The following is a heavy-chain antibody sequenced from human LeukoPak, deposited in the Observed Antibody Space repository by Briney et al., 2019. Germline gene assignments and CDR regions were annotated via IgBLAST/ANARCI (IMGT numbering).Heavy chain of an antibody. Sequence: GGSLRLSRAASGFTFSSYAMSWVRQAPGKGLEWVSAISGSGGSTYYADSVKGRFTISRDNSKNTLYLQMNSLRAEDTAVYYCAKSNLPGGTYGSGSSQAPFGYWGQGTLVTVSS. D-gene: IGHD3-10*01. CDR3: AKSNLPGGTYGSGSSQAPFGY. CDR2: ISGSGGST. V-gene: IGHV3-23*01. J-gene: IGHJ4*02. CDR1: GFTFSSYA.